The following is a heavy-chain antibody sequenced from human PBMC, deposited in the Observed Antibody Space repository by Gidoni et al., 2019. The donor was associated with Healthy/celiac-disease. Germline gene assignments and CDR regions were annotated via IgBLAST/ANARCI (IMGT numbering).Heavy chain of an antibody. V-gene: IGHV3-20*01. Sequence: GYADSVKGRFTISRDNAKNSLYLQMNSLRAEDTALYHCAREMDISGVRSVDAFDIWGQVTMVTVSS. D-gene: IGHD3-10*01. J-gene: IGHJ3*02. CDR3: AREMDISGVRSVDAFDI.